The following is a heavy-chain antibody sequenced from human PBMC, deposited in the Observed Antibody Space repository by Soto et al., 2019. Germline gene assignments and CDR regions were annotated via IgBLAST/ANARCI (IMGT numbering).Heavy chain of an antibody. V-gene: IGHV4-59*08. J-gene: IGHJ4*02. CDR3: ARQRTNFDY. CDR1: GGSISSYY. D-gene: IGHD1-1*01. CDR2: IYYSGST. Sequence: SETLSLTYTVSGGSISSYYWSWIRQPPGKGLEWIGYIYYSGSTNYNPSLKSRVTISVDTSKNQFSLKLSSVTAADTAVYYCARQRTNFDYWGQGTLVTVSS.